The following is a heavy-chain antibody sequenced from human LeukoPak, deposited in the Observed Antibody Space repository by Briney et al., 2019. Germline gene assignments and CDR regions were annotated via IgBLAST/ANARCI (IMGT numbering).Heavy chain of an antibody. D-gene: IGHD5-18*01. Sequence: PSETLSLTCTVSGGSISSGGYYWSWIRQPPGKGLEWIGYIYYSGSTNYNPSLKSRVTISVDTSKNQFSLKLSSVTAADTAVYYCARLSRYSYGYFDYWGQGTLVTVSS. CDR2: IYYSGST. CDR1: GGSISSGGYY. V-gene: IGHV4-61*08. J-gene: IGHJ4*02. CDR3: ARLSRYSYGYFDY.